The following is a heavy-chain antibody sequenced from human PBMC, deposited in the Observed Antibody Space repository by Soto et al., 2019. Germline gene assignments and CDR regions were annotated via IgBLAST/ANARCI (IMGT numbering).Heavy chain of an antibody. J-gene: IGHJ6*02. CDR2: ISGYTGNR. CDR3: ARIGDSSGYYGDYYYYGMDV. V-gene: IGHV1-18*01. D-gene: IGHD3-22*01. Sequence: ASVKVSCKTSGYTFTSYGITWVRQAPGQGLEWMGWISGYTGNRYFAQKLRARVTMTTDTSTSTAYMELRSLRSDDTAVYYCARIGDSSGYYGDYYYYGMDVWGQGTTVTVSS. CDR1: GYTFTSYG.